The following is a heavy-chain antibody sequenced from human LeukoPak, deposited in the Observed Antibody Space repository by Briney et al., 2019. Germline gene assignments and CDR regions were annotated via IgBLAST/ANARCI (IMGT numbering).Heavy chain of an antibody. D-gene: IGHD4-4*01. V-gene: IGHV3-74*01. CDR1: GFTFSSFW. CDR3: ARWVATGGWFDP. J-gene: IGHJ5*02. Sequence: GGSLRLSCAASGFTFSSFWVHRVRQAPGKGLEWVSRINSDGYSISYADSVKGRFTISRDNAKNTLYLQMNSLRAEDTAVYYCARWVATGGWFDPWGQGTLVTVSS. CDR2: INSDGYSI.